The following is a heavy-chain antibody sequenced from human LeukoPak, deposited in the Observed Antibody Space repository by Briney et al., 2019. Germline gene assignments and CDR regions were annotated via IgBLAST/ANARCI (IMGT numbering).Heavy chain of an antibody. J-gene: IGHJ3*02. CDR3: ARVPYGSGSYYTNGAFDI. Sequence: GGSLRLSCAASGFTFSSYWMHWVRQAPGKGLEWVSVIYSGGSTYYADSVKGRFTISRDNSKNTLYLQMNSLRAEDTAVYYCARVPYGSGSYYTNGAFDIWGQGTMVTVSS. CDR2: IYSGGST. D-gene: IGHD3-10*01. V-gene: IGHV3-66*01. CDR1: GFTFSSYW.